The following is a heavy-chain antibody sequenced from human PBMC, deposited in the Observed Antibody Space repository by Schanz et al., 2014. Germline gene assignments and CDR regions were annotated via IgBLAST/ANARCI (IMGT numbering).Heavy chain of an antibody. CDR3: AGAFDSSGYYFDY. D-gene: IGHD3-22*01. CDR1: GYTFSSYG. V-gene: IGHV1-69*04. Sequence: QVQLVQSGAEVKKPGASVKVSCKASGYTFSSYGITWVRQAPGQGLEWLGRIMPLRGIGNNAWKFQDRLTITADKSMNITYMELSSLGTEDTAVYYCAGAFDSSGYYFDYWGQGTLVTVSS. CDR2: IMPLRGIG. J-gene: IGHJ4*02.